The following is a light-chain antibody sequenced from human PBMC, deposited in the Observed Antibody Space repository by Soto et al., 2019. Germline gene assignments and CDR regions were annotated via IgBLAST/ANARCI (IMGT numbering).Light chain of an antibody. J-gene: IGKJ1*01. V-gene: IGKV1-12*01. Sequence: DIQMTQSPSSVSASVGDRVTITCRASQGISSWLARYQQKPGKAPKLLIFAASSLQSGVPSRFSGSGSGTDFTLTISSLQPEDFATYYCQQSYSTPTFGQGTKVEIK. CDR2: AAS. CDR3: QQSYSTPT. CDR1: QGISSW.